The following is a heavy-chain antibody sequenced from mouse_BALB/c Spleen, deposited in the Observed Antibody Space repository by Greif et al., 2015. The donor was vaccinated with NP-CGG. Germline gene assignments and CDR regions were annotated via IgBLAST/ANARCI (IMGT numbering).Heavy chain of an antibody. CDR2: IYPGDGDT. V-gene: IGHV1-87*01. CDR3: ARWGRSLAMDY. D-gene: IGHD6-2*01. CDR1: GYTFTSYW. J-gene: IGHJ4*01. Sequence: QVQLQQSGAELARPGASVKLSCKASGYTFTSYWMQWVKQRPGQGLEWIGAIYPGDGDTRYTQKFKGKATLTADKSSSTAYMQLSSLTSDYSAVYYCARWGRSLAMDYWGQGTSVTVSS.